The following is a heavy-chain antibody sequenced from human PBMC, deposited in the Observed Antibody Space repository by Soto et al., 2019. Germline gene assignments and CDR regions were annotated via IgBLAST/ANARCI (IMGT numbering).Heavy chain of an antibody. CDR1: GFTFSSYS. CDR3: AGGLSIPFAGLLGY. CDR2: ISSSSRTV. V-gene: IGHV3-48*01. Sequence: EVQLVESGGGLVQPGESLRLSCAASGFTFSSYSMNWVRQAPGKGPEWVAYISSSSRTVYYADSVKGRFTISRDNANSSFRLKMNSLRTGDRAMYFWAGGLSIPFAGLLGYWGQGALATVPS. D-gene: IGHD6-6*01. J-gene: IGHJ4*02.